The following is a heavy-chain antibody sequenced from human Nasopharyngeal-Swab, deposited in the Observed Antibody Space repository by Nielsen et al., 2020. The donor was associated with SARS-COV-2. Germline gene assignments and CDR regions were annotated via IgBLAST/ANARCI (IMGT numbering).Heavy chain of an antibody. Sequence: ASVKVSCKASGDTFSRFYMYWVRQAPGRGLEWMGRIYPRDGSTTYAQKFQGRVTMTRDTSTSTVYMELSSLRSEDTAVYFCARERGYCSNNGCFGLDPWGQGTLVTVSS. CDR1: GDTFSRFY. V-gene: IGHV1-46*01. J-gene: IGHJ5*02. D-gene: IGHD2-2*01. CDR2: IYPRDGST. CDR3: ARERGYCSNNGCFGLDP.